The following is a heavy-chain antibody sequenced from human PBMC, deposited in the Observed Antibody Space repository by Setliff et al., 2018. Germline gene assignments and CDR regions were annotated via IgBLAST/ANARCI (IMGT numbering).Heavy chain of an antibody. V-gene: IGHV4-39*01. CDR1: GGSISSGSYY. Sequence: SETLSLTCSVSGGSISSGSYYWGWIRQSPGKGLEWIGSMYYSGSTYYNPSLKGRVTLSVDTTKSQFSLKLTSMTAADTAAYFCARHLLVQGTYHFDYWGQGSPVTVSS. J-gene: IGHJ4*02. D-gene: IGHD3-10*01. CDR3: ARHLLVQGTYHFDY. CDR2: MYYSGST.